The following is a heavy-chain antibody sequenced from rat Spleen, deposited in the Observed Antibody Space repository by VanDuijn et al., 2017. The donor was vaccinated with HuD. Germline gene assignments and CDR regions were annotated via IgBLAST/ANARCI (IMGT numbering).Heavy chain of an antibody. V-gene: IGHV5-29*01. Sequence: EVQLVESGGGPVQPGRSLRLSCVASGFTFSDYGVAWVRQAPTKGLEWVATMSYGDSSGHSSTYYRDSVKGRFTISRDNAKSTLSLQMDSLRSEDTATYYCARRHYGYTDYFDYWGQGVMVTVSS. J-gene: IGHJ2*01. CDR1: GFTFSDYG. CDR2: MSYGDSSGHSST. CDR3: ARRHYGYTDYFDY. D-gene: IGHD1-9*01.